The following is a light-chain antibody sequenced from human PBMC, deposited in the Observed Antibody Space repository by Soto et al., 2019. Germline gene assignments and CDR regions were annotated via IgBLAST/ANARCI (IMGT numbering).Light chain of an antibody. J-gene: IGKJ1*01. Sequence: EIVLTQSPGTLSLSPGERATLSCRASQSVSSSYLAWYQQRSGQAPRLLIYSVSSRANGVPDRFSGSGSGTDFTLTVSRLEPEDLAVYYCQQYDRSPPTVGQGTKVEI. CDR3: QQYDRSPPT. CDR2: SVS. CDR1: QSVSSSY. V-gene: IGKV3-20*01.